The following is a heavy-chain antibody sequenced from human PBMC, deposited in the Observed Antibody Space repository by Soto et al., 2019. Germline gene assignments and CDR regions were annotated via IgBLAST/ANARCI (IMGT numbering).Heavy chain of an antibody. CDR2: ISAYNGNT. CDR3: ARVSVVWFDS. V-gene: IGHV1-18*04. Sequence: ASEKRSCTASGYTITLYGISWVRQAPGQGIEWMGWISAYNGNTNYAQKLQGRVTMTTDTSTSTAYMELRSLRSADTFLSYVARVSVVWFDSRGQGPLVIGAS. CDR1: GYTITLYG. D-gene: IGHD2-15*01. J-gene: IGHJ5*01.